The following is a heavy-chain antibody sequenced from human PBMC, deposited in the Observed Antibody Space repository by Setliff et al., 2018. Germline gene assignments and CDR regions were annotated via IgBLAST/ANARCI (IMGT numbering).Heavy chain of an antibody. CDR2: IIHSGST. V-gene: IGHV4-34*12. J-gene: IGHJ4*02. D-gene: IGHD3-22*01. CDR1: GGSFSGYY. CDR3: ARYDSSGYSENYYFDY. Sequence: SETLSLTCAVYGGSFSGYYWSWIRQPPGKRLEWIGEIIHSGSTNYNPSLKSRVTISMDTSKNQFSLKLNSVTAADTAIYYCARYDSSGYSENYYFDYWGQGTLVTVSS.